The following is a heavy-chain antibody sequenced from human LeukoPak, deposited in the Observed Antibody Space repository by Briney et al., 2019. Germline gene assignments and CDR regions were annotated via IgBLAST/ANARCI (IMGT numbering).Heavy chain of an antibody. J-gene: IGHJ4*02. V-gene: IGHV3-30*02. CDR1: GFTFSTYA. Sequence: PGGSLRLSCAASGFTFSTYAMHWVRQAPGKGLEWVAYIRNDGSDKSYADSVKGRFTISRDNSKNTLYLQMNSLTIEDTAVYYCAKESLPPFDSWGQGTLVTVSS. CDR2: IRNDGSDK. CDR3: AKESLPPFDS.